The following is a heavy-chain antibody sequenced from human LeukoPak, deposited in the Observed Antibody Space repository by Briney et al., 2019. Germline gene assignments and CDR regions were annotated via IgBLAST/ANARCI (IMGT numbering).Heavy chain of an antibody. J-gene: IGHJ4*02. CDR1: GGSFSGYY. CDR2: IDHSGST. CDR3: ARGGRYYYDSSGYYGY. Sequence: PSETLSLTCAVYGGSFSGYYWSWIRQPPGKGLEWIGEIDHSGSTYYNPSLKSRVTISVDRSKNQFSLKLSSVTAADTAVYYCARGGRYYYDSSGYYGYWGQGTLVTVSS. V-gene: IGHV4-34*01. D-gene: IGHD3-22*01.